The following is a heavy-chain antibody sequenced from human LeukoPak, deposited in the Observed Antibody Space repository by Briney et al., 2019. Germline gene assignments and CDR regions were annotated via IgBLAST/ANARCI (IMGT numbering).Heavy chain of an antibody. Sequence: ETLSLTCAVYGGSFSGYYWSWIRQPPGKGLEWISHIRDSGTTDYADSVKGRFTISRDNVKNSLYLQLNSLTADDTAVYYCARDHDYAFDNWGQGTLVTVSS. CDR3: ARDHDYAFDN. D-gene: IGHD4-17*01. CDR2: IRDSGTT. V-gene: IGHV3-69-1*01. CDR1: GGSFSGYY. J-gene: IGHJ4*02.